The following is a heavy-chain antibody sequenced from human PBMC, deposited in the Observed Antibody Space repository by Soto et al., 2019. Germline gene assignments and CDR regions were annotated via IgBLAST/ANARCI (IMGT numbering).Heavy chain of an antibody. CDR1: GFTFSSYA. V-gene: IGHV3-30-3*01. J-gene: IGHJ6*02. CDR2: ISYDGSNK. CDR3: ARGVGNPGESSSLSCGMVV. D-gene: IGHD6-6*01. Sequence: QVQLVESGGCVVQPGRSLRLSCAASGFTFSSYAMHWVRQAPGKGLEWVAVISYDGSNKYYADSVKGRFTISRDNSKNTLYLQMNSLRAEDSAVYYCARGVGNPGESSSLSCGMVVWGQGTTVTVSS.